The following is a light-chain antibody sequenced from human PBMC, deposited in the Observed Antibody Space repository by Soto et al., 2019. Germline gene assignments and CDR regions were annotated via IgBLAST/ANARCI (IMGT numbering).Light chain of an antibody. CDR2: GAS. J-gene: IGKJ1*01. V-gene: IGKV1-5*01. CDR1: QSIGTW. Sequence: DIQMTQSPSTLSASVGDSVTVTCRASQSIGTWLAWYQQKPGTAPKLLIDGASSLETGVSSRFSGSGSGTKFTLTITSLHPDDFATYYCQQYATCSPEWTFGQGTKVEIK. CDR3: QQYATCSPEWT.